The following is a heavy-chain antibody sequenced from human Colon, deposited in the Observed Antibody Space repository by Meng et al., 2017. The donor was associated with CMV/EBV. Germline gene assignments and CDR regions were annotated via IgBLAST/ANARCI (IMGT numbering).Heavy chain of an antibody. CDR2: FNSNTDET. J-gene: IGHJ4*02. CDR1: GSDFRCYD. V-gene: IGHV1-69*06. CDR3: STETGWVTTFDS. D-gene: IGHD1-1*01. Sequence: VPLLQSVTAVKTPGPSGKVSCETSGSDFRCYDVSRVRQANGLGLEWMGWFNSNTDETPSPQRLEDRSRITSDKSSTTTYMSLSGLRSEDSAVSYCSTETGWVTTFDSWGQGTLVTVSS.